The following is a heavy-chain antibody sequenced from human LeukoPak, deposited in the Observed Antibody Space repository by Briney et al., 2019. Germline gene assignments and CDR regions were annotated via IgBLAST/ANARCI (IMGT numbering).Heavy chain of an antibody. CDR1: GYDFSSKW. J-gene: IGHJ5*02. V-gene: IGHV5-51*01. CDR2: IYPTDSIT. Sequence: GESRKTSCKTSGYDFSSKWIGWVRQMPGKGLEWMGIIYPTDSITKYSPSFQGHVTMSVDTSVNTAYLQWTSLEASDTAIYYCARLAPDYADYWFDPWGQGTLVTVSS. D-gene: IGHD4-17*01. CDR3: ARLAPDYADYWFDP.